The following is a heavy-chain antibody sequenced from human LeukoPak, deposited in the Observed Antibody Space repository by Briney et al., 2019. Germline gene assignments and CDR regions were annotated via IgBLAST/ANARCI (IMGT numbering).Heavy chain of an antibody. CDR2: IYYSGST. D-gene: IGHD1-26*01. CDR1: GGSISSYY. Sequence: PSETLSLTCTVSGGSISSYYWSWIRQPPGKGLEWIGYIYYSGSTNYNPSLKSRATISVDTSKNQFSLKLSSVTAADTAVYYCARDRGWELNWFDPWGQGTLVTVSS. CDR3: ARDRGWELNWFDP. V-gene: IGHV4-59*01. J-gene: IGHJ5*02.